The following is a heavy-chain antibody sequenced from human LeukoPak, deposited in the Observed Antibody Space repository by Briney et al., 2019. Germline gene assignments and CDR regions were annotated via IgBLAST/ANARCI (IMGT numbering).Heavy chain of an antibody. CDR1: GGSFSGYY. J-gene: IGHJ4*02. V-gene: IGHV4-34*01. CDR2: INHSGST. D-gene: IGHD6-13*01. Sequence: SETLSLTCAVYGGSFSGYYWSWIRKPPGKGLEWIGEINHSGSTNYNPPLKSRVTISVDTSKNQFSLKLSAVTAADTAVYYCARHEGSSWYLDYWGQGTLVTVSS. CDR3: ARHEGSSWYLDY.